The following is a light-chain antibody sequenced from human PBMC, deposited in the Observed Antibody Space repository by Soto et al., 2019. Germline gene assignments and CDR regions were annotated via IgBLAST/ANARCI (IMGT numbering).Light chain of an antibody. V-gene: IGLV2-14*01. CDR2: EVT. CDR3: SSYTTSTTPV. J-gene: IGLJ3*02. CDR1: TSYIGFSNF. Sequence: QSALTQPASVSGSPGKSITFSCTGPTSYIGFSNFVSWYQQHPGKAPKLMIYEVTYRPSGVSDRFSGSKSGNTASLTISGLQAEDEAHYYCSSYTTSTTPVFGGGTKLTVL.